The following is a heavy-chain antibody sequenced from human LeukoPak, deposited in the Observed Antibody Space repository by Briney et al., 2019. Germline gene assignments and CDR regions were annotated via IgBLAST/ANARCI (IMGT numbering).Heavy chain of an antibody. CDR2: IKQDGSEK. J-gene: IGHJ4*02. V-gene: IGHV3-7*01. CDR1: GFTFSSYG. Sequence: GGSLRLSCAASGFTFSSYGMHWVRQAPGKGLEWVANIKQDGSEKYYVDSVKGRFTISRDNAKNSLYLQMNSLRAEDTAVYYCARDLGVFASEETVGDYWGQGTLVTVSS. CDR3: ARDLGVFASEETVGDY. D-gene: IGHD6-6*01.